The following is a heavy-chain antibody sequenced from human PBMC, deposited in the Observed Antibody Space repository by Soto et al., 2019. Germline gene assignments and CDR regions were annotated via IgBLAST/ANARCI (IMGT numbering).Heavy chain of an antibody. J-gene: IGHJ6*02. D-gene: IGHD3-16*01. Sequence: QVQLVQSGAEVKKPGSSVRVSCKASGTIFSSYTISWVRQAPGQGLEWMGRIIPILGETNSAQKYQGIVTLTADKSTNTAYMQLNSMRLEDTAVYYCARGLGGSMDDWGQGTTVTVSS. CDR3: ARGLGGSMDD. CDR2: IIPILGET. CDR1: GTIFSSYT. V-gene: IGHV1-69*08.